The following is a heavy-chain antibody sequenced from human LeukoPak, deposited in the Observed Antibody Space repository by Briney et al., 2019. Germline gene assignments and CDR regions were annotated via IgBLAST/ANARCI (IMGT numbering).Heavy chain of an antibody. Sequence: GGSLRLSCAASGFTFSSYSMNWVRQAPGKGLEWVSYISSSSSTIYYADSVKGRFTISRVNAKNPLYLQMNSLRDEDTAVYYCASRSRRMTTVTTGFDYWGQGTLVTVSS. D-gene: IGHD4-17*01. CDR1: GFTFSSYS. CDR3: ASRSRRMTTVTTGFDY. J-gene: IGHJ4*02. V-gene: IGHV3-48*02. CDR2: ISSSSSTI.